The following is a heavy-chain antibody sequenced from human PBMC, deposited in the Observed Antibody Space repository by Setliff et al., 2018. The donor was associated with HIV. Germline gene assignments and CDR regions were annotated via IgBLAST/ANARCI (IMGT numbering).Heavy chain of an antibody. CDR1: GGSFSSYA. CDR2: IIPIFGTA. J-gene: IGHJ4*02. D-gene: IGHD3-9*01. V-gene: IGHV1-69*13. Sequence: SVKVSCKASGGSFSSYAISWVRQAPGQGLEWMGGIIPIFGTADYAQMFQGRVTITADESTSTAYMELGSLRSEDTAIYYCARAGRPYDILTGYYSWYFDYWGQGTLVTVSS. CDR3: ARAGRPYDILTGYYSWYFDY.